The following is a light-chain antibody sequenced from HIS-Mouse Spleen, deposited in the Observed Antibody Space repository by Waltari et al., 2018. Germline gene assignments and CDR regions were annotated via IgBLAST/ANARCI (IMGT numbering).Light chain of an antibody. J-gene: IGLJ3*02. Sequence: QSALTQPASVSGSPGQSITISCTGTSRDVGSYNLVSRYQQHPGKAPKLMIYEGSKRPSGVSNRFSGSKSGNTASLTISGLQAEDEADYYCCSYAGGSTWVFGGGTKLTVL. CDR1: SRDVGSYNL. V-gene: IGLV2-23*01. CDR3: CSYAGGSTWV. CDR2: EGS.